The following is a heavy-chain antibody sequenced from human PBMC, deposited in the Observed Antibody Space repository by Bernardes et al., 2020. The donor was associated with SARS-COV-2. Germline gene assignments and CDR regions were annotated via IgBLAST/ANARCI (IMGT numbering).Heavy chain of an antibody. CDR2: IYHTGKT. CDR3: ARDQDAYFYYYGMDA. CDR1: GDSITSHY. V-gene: IGHV4-59*11. Sequence: SESLSLTCIVSGDSITSHYWTWIRQPPGKRLEWIGSIYHTGKTNYNPSLKSRVTMSLDMSKNQFSLELTSVTAADTAVYYCARDQDAYFYYYGMDAWGQGTTVTVSS. J-gene: IGHJ6*02.